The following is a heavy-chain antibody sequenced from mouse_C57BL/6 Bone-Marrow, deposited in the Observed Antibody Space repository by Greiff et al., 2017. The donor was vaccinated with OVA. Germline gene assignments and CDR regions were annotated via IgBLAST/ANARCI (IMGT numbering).Heavy chain of an antibody. CDR3: ARLNGYFYFDY. D-gene: IGHD2-3*01. V-gene: IGHV1-50*01. CDR2: IDPSDSYT. J-gene: IGHJ2*01. CDR1: GYTFTSYW. Sequence: VQLQQPGAELVKPGASVKLSCKASGYTFTSYWMQWVKQRPGQGLEWIGEIDPSDSYTNYNQKFKGKATLTVDTSSSTAYMQLSSLTSEDSAVYYCARLNGYFYFDYWGKGTTLTVAS.